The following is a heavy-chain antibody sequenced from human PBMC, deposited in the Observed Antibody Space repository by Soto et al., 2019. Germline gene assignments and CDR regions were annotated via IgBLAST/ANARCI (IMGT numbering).Heavy chain of an antibody. CDR2: INPSDGST. D-gene: IGHD2-21*01. J-gene: IGHJ4*02. CDR1: GYTFTSYS. V-gene: IGHV1-46*01. Sequence: ASVKVSCKASGYTFTSYSMHWLRQAPGQGLEWMAIINPSDGSTTYAQKFQGRVTVTRDMSTSTVHVEVSSLRAADTAVYYCARMWRDGVFDYWGKGTLVTVSS. CDR3: ARMWRDGVFDY.